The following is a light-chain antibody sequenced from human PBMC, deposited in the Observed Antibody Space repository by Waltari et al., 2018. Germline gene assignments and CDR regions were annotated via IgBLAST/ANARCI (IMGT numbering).Light chain of an antibody. Sequence: DIQMTQSPSSLSASVGDRVTITCRASQGISNWLAWYQQKPGKAPKSLLYGASNLQSGAPSRFSGSGSGTDFTLPITNVQPEDFATYYCQQYDNYPITFGQGTRLEIK. CDR2: GAS. CDR3: QQYDNYPIT. J-gene: IGKJ5*01. V-gene: IGKV1D-16*01. CDR1: QGISNW.